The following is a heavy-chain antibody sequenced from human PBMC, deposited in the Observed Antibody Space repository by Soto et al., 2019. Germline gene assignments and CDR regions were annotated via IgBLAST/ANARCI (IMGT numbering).Heavy chain of an antibody. CDR3: AASALDL. CDR1: GFTFRNLS. CDR2: IGGTTRFI. Sequence: VQLVESGGGLVKPGGSLRLSCAASGFTFRNLSMNWVRQAPGKGLEWVSSIGGTTRFIYYGTCVKGRFTVSRDNTKKSLYLLMNSRTSDDTAVYSCAASALDLWGPGTTVNVSS. J-gene: IGHJ6*02. V-gene: IGHV3-21*01.